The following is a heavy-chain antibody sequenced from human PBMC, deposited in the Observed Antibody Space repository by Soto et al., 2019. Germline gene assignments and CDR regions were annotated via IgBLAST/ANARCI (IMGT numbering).Heavy chain of an antibody. J-gene: IGHJ6*02. V-gene: IGHV3-15*07. CDR1: GFSFSNAW. Sequence: EVQLVESGGGLVKPGGSLRLSCAASGFSFSNAWMNWVRQAPGKGLEWVGRIKRKIDGEATDYAAPVKGRFTVLRDDSKSALYRQMNSLKGDDTAVYYCTTGSVEGVWGQGTTVTVS. D-gene: IGHD2-15*01. CDR3: TTGSVEGV. CDR2: IKRKIDGEAT.